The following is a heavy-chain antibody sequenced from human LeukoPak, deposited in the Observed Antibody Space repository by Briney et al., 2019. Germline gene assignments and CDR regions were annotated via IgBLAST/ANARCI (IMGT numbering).Heavy chain of an antibody. Sequence: GGSLRLSCAASGFTFSSFEFHWVRQAPGRGLEWVSSISSSGSTRYYADSLQGRFTISRDNAKNSLYLQMNSLRAEDTAVYYCARKLPNYFDSSGYSISLDFWGQGTLVTVSS. J-gene: IGHJ4*02. CDR3: ARKLPNYFDSSGYSISLDF. CDR2: ISSSGSTR. D-gene: IGHD3-22*01. CDR1: GFTFSSFE. V-gene: IGHV3-48*03.